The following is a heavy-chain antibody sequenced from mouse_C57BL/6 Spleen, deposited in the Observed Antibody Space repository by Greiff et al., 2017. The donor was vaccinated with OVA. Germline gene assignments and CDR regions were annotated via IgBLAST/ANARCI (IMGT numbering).Heavy chain of an antibody. CDR1: GYTFTSYW. V-gene: IGHV1-55*01. D-gene: IGHD1-1*01. J-gene: IGHJ4*01. CDR3: ARGTTHSRGGGMDY. CDR2: IYPGSGST. Sequence: VQLQQPGAELVKPGASVKMSCKASGYTFTSYWITWVKQRPGQGLEWIGDIYPGSGSTNYNEKFKSKATLTVDTSSSTAYMQLSSLTSEDSAVYYCARGTTHSRGGGMDYWGQGTSLTASS.